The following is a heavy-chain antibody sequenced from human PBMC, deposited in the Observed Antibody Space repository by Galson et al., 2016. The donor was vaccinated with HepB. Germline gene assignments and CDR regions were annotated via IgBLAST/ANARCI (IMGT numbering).Heavy chain of an antibody. CDR2: IKPDGSQQ. D-gene: IGHD3-16*01. Sequence: SLRLSCAASGFSFSSYWAGWVRQPLGKGLEWVANIKPDGSQQQYVDSVKGRFTISRDNAQNSLYLQMNSLRAEDTAVYYCASGGHTWPYWGQGTLVTVSS. CDR1: GFSFSSYW. CDR3: ASGGHTWPY. V-gene: IGHV3-7*01. J-gene: IGHJ4*02.